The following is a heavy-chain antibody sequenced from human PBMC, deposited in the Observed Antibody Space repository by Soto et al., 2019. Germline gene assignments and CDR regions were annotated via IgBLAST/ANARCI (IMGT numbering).Heavy chain of an antibody. CDR1: GYNFSGFE. J-gene: IGHJ4*02. CDR2: ISGKNGNT. CDR3: ARSDYYEDTGTFEN. Sequence: VSVSGKASGYNFSGFEITWVREALGQGLEWMGWISGKNGNTNYAQKVQGRVTLTADTSTRTAYMEMRALTSDDTGIYYCARSDYYEDTGTFENWGQGTQVTGSS. V-gene: IGHV1-18*04. D-gene: IGHD4-17*01.